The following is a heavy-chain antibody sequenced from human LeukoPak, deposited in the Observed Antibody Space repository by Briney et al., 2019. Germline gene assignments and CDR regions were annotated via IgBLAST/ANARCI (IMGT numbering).Heavy chain of an antibody. Sequence: GGSLRLSCAASGFTFSNYAMNWVRQAPGKGLEWVSVISGSGDSTYYTDSVKGRFTISRDNSKSTLYLQMYSLRAEDTAVYYCARDLSYNGGNTLGYFDSWGQGALVTVSS. V-gene: IGHV3-23*01. D-gene: IGHD2-8*01. CDR1: GFTFSNYA. CDR2: ISGSGDST. CDR3: ARDLSYNGGNTLGYFDS. J-gene: IGHJ4*02.